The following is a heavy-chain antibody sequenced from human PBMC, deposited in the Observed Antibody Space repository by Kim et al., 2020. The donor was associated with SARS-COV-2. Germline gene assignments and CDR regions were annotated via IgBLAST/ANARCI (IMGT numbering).Heavy chain of an antibody. CDR3: AKASECCSCGSCYSCNDY. J-gene: IGHJ4*02. Sequence: GGSLRLSCAASGFTFSTYTMSWVRQAPGKGLEWVSGINVNTAYTNYADSVKGRFTISRDNTKNTLYLQMNSLRDDDTAVYYCAKASECCSCGSCYSCNDYWGQGNLVIVSS. D-gene: IGHD2-15*01. CDR1: GFTFSTYT. V-gene: IGHV3-23*01. CDR2: INVNTAYT.